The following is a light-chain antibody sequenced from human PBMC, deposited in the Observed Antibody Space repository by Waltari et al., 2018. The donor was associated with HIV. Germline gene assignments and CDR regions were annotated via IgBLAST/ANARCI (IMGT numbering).Light chain of an antibody. V-gene: IGLV2-14*01. CDR3: SSYTSSSTV. J-gene: IGLJ2*01. CDR2: EVS. CDR1: SSYVDGYNY. Sequence: QSALTQPASVSGSPGQSITISCIRTSSYVDGYNYVSCYQQHPGKAPQLMIYEVSNRPSGDSNRFSCSKSGNTASLTISGLQAEDEADYYCSSYTSSSTVFGGGTKLTVL.